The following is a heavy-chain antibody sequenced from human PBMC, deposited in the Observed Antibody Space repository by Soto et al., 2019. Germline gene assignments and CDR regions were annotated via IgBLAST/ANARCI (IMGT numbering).Heavy chain of an antibody. CDR1: GYTFTSYA. D-gene: IGHD5-18*01. Sequence: QVQLVQSGAEVKKPGASVKVSCKASGYTFTSYAMHWVRQAPGQRLEWMGWITVYNGNTHYAQNLQGRVTMTTDTSTSTAHMELWSLGSDDTAVYYCARSYSYGSYWYFDYWGQGALVIVSS. CDR2: ITVYNGNT. J-gene: IGHJ4*02. V-gene: IGHV1-3*01. CDR3: ARSYSYGSYWYFDY.